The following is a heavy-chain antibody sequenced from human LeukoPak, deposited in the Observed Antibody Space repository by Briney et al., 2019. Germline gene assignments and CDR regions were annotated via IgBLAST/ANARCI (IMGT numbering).Heavy chain of an antibody. CDR2: IYTSGST. CDR3: AREREYCSGGSCHSGNWFDP. D-gene: IGHD2-15*01. Sequence: SETLSLTCTVSGGSISSYYWSWIRQPAGKGLEWIGRIYTSGSTNYNPSLKSRVTMSVDTSKNQFSLKLSSVTAADTAVYCCAREREYCSGGSCHSGNWFDPWGQGTLVTVSS. J-gene: IGHJ5*02. CDR1: GGSISSYY. V-gene: IGHV4-4*07.